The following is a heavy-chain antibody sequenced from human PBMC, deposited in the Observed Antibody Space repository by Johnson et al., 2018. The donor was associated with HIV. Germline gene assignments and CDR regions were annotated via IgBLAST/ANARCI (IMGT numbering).Heavy chain of an antibody. D-gene: IGHD6-19*01. V-gene: IGHV3-43*01. J-gene: IGHJ3*01. CDR1: GFTFDDYT. CDR2: ISWDGGST. Sequence: VQLVESGGGVVQPGRSLRLSCAASGFTFDDYTMHWVRQAPGKGLEWVSLISWDGGSTYYADSVKGRFTISRDNSKNSLYLQMNSLRTEDTALYYCAKGAVAGINDAFDVCGQETMVTVSS. CDR3: AKGAVAGINDAFDV.